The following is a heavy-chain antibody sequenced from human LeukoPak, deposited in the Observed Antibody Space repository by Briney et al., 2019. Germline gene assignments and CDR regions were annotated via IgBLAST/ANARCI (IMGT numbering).Heavy chain of an antibody. Sequence: GGSLRLSCAASGFSFSDFCMSWVRQAPGKGPEWVAFINHPGTEKYYVDSVEGRFTISRDNAKNSLYLQMNSLRAEDTAIYYCTRDWLDASLDYWGQGVLVTVSS. CDR3: TRDWLDASLDY. CDR2: INHPGTEK. CDR1: GFSFSDFC. J-gene: IGHJ4*02. V-gene: IGHV3-7*01. D-gene: IGHD6-19*01.